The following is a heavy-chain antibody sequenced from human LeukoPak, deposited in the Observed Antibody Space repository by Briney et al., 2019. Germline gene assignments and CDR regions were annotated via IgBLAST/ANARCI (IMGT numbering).Heavy chain of an antibody. CDR2: IGGSGDNT. Sequence: GGSLRLSCGVSGFIFRNYPMTWVRQAPGKGLECVSSIGGSGDNTYYADSVKGRFTISRDNSKNTLFLQMNSLRAEDTALYYCVKGVPSSRTNVWGNGTTVIVSS. D-gene: IGHD6-13*01. V-gene: IGHV3-23*01. J-gene: IGHJ6*04. CDR1: GFIFRNYP. CDR3: VKGVPSSRTNV.